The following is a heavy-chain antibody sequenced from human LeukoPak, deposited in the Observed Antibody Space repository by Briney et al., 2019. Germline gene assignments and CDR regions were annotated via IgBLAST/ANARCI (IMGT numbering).Heavy chain of an antibody. CDR3: ARGVGISIFGVPAFYFDN. CDR1: GYTFTGYY. J-gene: IGHJ4*02. V-gene: IGHV1-2*02. Sequence: ASVKVSCKASGYTFTGYYMNWMRHAPAQGHEWMGWIKPNSGDTNYDQKFQGRVTVTRDTSITTAYMELRRLSSEDTAVYHCARGVGISIFGVPAFYFDNWGQGTLVTVSS. CDR2: IKPNSGDT. D-gene: IGHD3-3*01.